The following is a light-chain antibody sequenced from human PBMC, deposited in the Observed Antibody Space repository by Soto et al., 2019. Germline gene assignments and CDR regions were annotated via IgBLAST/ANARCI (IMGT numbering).Light chain of an antibody. CDR1: SSDVGGYKY. Sequence: QSVLTQRASVSGSPGQSITISCTGTSSDVGGYKYVSWYQQHPGKAPKLMIYEVSNRPSGVSNRFSGSKSGNTASLTISGLQAEDEADYYCSSYTSSSTLGVFGTGTKLTVL. V-gene: IGLV2-14*01. CDR2: EVS. J-gene: IGLJ1*01. CDR3: SSYTSSSTLGV.